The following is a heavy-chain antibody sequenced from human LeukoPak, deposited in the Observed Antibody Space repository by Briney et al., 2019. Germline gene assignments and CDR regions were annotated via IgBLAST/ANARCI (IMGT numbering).Heavy chain of an antibody. CDR1: GFAFSSYA. CDR2: FIATDGST. CDR3: ARCQIAAAGTGSFDV. Sequence: GSLRLSSAAPGFAFSSYAMTWVRPAPGKGLEWVSAFIATDGSTQYADSVKGRFTISRDSTTNTLFLQMNSLRAEDTAVYYCARCQIAAAGTGSFDVWGQGTMVTVSS. J-gene: IGHJ3*01. D-gene: IGHD6-13*01. V-gene: IGHV3-23*01.